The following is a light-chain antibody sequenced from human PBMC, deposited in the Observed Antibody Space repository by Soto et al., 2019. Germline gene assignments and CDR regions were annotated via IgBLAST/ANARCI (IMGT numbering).Light chain of an antibody. CDR1: QSVSSN. Sequence: EIVMTQSPATLSVSPGERATLSCRASQSVSSNLAWHQQKPGQAPRILMYDASTRATGIPARFSGSGSGTEFTPAISSLQSEDCAVYYCQQYHNWPITFGKGTRLEI. CDR3: QQYHNWPIT. V-gene: IGKV3-15*01. CDR2: DAS. J-gene: IGKJ5*01.